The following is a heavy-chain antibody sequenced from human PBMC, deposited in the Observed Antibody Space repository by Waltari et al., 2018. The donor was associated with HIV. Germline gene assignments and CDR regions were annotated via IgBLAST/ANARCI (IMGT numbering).Heavy chain of an antibody. CDR2: ISGSGLST. CDR3: TRGADTLSSGSHDY. J-gene: IGHJ4*02. V-gene: IGHV3-23*01. CDR1: GFTFSRFA. Sequence: EVQLLESGGGLVQLGGSLRLPCAASGFTFSRFAMSWVRQAPGKGLEWVSDISGSGLSTQYTDSVKGRFTISRDTSTTTLNLQMNNLRAEDTALYYCTRGADTLSSGSHDYWGQGTLVTVSS. D-gene: IGHD6-19*01.